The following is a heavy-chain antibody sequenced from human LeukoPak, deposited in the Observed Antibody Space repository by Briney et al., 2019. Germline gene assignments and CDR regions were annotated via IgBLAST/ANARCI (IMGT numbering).Heavy chain of an antibody. Sequence: SETLSLTCAVYGGSFSGYYWSWIRQPPGKGLEWIGEINHSGSTNNNPSLKSRVTISVDTSKNQFSLKLSSVTAADTAVYYCARGIAAAGTRWFDPWGQGTLVTVSS. D-gene: IGHD6-13*01. V-gene: IGHV4-34*01. CDR2: INHSGST. CDR1: GGSFSGYY. CDR3: ARGIAAAGTRWFDP. J-gene: IGHJ5*02.